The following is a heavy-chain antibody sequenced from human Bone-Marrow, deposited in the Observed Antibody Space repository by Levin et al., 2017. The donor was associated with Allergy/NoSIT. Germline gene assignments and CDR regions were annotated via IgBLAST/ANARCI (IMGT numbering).Heavy chain of an antibody. J-gene: IGHJ4*02. Sequence: GESLKISCAASGFTFSSYDMHWVRQATGKGLEWVSAIGTAGDTYYPGSVKGRFTISRENAKNSLYLQMNSLRAGDTAVYYCARGDSYDYWGLGTLVTVSS. CDR3: ARGDSYDY. CDR1: GFTFSSYD. V-gene: IGHV3-13*01. CDR2: IGTAGDT.